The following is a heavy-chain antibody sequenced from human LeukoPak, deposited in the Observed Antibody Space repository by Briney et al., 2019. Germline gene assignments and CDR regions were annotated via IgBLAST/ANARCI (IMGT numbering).Heavy chain of an antibody. Sequence: GGSLRLSCAASGFSFSNYAMHWVRQAPGKGLEWVAVISYDGSNKYYADFVKGRFTISRDNAKNSLYLQMNSLRAEDTAVYYCARDGHYYDSSGYYYYMDVWGKGTTVTVSS. CDR1: GFSFSNYA. CDR3: ARDGHYYDSSGYYYYMDV. D-gene: IGHD3-22*01. CDR2: ISYDGSNK. V-gene: IGHV3-30*04. J-gene: IGHJ6*03.